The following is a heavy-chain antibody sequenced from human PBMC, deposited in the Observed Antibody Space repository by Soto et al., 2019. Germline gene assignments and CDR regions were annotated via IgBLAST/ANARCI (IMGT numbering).Heavy chain of an antibody. CDR3: ARVGPAHYYDSSGYYSPLDY. V-gene: IGHV1-69*01. J-gene: IGHJ4*02. CDR2: VIPMFGTA. D-gene: IGHD3-22*01. Sequence: QVQLVQSGAEVKKPGSSVKVSCKASGDTFSSYAINWVRQAPGQGREWMGGVIPMFGTANYAQKFKGRVSTTAGESTSTVYMELRSLRSEDTAVYYCARVGPAHYYDSSGYYSPLDYWGQGTLVTVSS. CDR1: GDTFSSYA.